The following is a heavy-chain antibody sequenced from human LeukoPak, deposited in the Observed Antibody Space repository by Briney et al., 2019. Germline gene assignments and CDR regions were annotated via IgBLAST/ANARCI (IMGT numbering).Heavy chain of an antibody. CDR1: GYTFTSYG. CDR2: ISAYNGNT. D-gene: IGHD2-8*01. V-gene: IGHV1-18*01. Sequence: ASVKVSCKASGYTFTSYGISWVRQAPGQGVGWMGWISAYNGNTNYAQKLQGRVTMTTDTSTSTAYMELSSLRSEDTAVYYCARADIVLMVYAIYYGMDVWGQGTTVTVSS. J-gene: IGHJ6*02. CDR3: ARADIVLMVYAIYYGMDV.